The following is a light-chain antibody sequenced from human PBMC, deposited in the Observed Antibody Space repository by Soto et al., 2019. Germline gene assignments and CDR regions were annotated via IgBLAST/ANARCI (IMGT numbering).Light chain of an antibody. Sequence: EIVLTQSPVTLSLSPGERATLSCRASQSVRGNLAWYQQKRGQAPRLLIHDASSRATGIPDRFSGSGSGTDFTLTIDSLQPEDFATYYCQQSYNSPFNFGPGTKVDIK. J-gene: IGKJ3*01. CDR2: DAS. CDR3: QQSYNSPFN. CDR1: QSVRGN. V-gene: IGKV3-11*01.